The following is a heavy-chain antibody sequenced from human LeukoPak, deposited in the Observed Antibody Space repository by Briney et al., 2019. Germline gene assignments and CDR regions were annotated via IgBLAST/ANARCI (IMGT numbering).Heavy chain of an antibody. V-gene: IGHV4-59*10. CDR1: GGSFSGYY. CDR2: IYTSGST. Sequence: KPSETLSLTCAVYGGSFSGYYWSWIRQPAGKGLEWIGRIYTSGSTNYNPSLKSRVTISVDTSKNQFSLKLSSVTAADTAVYYCARAGYGSFDYWGQGTLVTVSS. D-gene: IGHD5-18*01. J-gene: IGHJ4*02. CDR3: ARAGYGSFDY.